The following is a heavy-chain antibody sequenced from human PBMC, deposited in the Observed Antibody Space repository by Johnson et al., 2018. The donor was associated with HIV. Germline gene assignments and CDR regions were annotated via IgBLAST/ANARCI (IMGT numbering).Heavy chain of an antibody. Sequence: QVQLVESGGGVVQPGRSLRLSCAVSGIIFSHYGMHWVRQAPGKGLEWVAVISYDGSNKYYADSVKGRFTISRDNSKNTLYLQMNSLRAEDTAVYYCAKAMSVSSWEHRGAFDIWGQGTMVTVSS. CDR2: ISYDGSNK. V-gene: IGHV3-30*18. J-gene: IGHJ3*02. CDR1: GIIFSHYG. D-gene: IGHD6-13*01. CDR3: AKAMSVSSWEHRGAFDI.